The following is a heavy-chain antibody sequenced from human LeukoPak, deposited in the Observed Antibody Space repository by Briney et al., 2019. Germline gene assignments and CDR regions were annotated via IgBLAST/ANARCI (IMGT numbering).Heavy chain of an antibody. D-gene: IGHD6-13*01. CDR2: ISWDGGTT. CDR1: GFTFDDYT. CDR3: AKDKTRFGSWLHCFNY. Sequence: GGSLRLSCAASGFTFDDYTMHWVRQAPGKGLEWVSLISWDGGTTNYADSVKGRFTISRDKSKNSLYLQMNSLRTEDTALYYCAKDKTRFGSWLHCFNYWGQGTLVTVSS. V-gene: IGHV3-43*01. J-gene: IGHJ4*02.